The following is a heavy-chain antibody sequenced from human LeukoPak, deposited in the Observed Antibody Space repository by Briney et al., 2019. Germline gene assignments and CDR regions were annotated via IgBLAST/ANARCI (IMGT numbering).Heavy chain of an antibody. V-gene: IGHV1-2*02. CDR3: ARDMDSGPDFFDY. CDR1: GYTFTVYY. D-gene: IGHD1-26*01. CDR2: INPHSGGT. J-gene: IGHJ4*02. Sequence: ASVTVSFTGSGYTFTVYYMHWVGQAPGQGGEGMGWINPHSGGTDHTQKFQGRGSITRDTSISTAYLELSRLRSDDTAVYYCARDMDSGPDFFDYWGLGTLVTVSS.